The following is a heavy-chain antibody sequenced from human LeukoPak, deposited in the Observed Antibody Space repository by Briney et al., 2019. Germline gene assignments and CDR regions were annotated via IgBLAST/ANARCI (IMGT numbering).Heavy chain of an antibody. J-gene: IGHJ6*02. CDR3: ARESSFAVPAASYYYYYGMDV. Sequence: ASVKVSCKASGYTFTGYYMHWVRQAPGQGLEWMGWINPNSGGTNYAQKFQGWVTMTRDTSISTAYMELSSLRSEDTAVYYCARESSFAVPAASYYYYYGMDVWGQGTTVTVSS. V-gene: IGHV1-2*04. CDR2: INPNSGGT. D-gene: IGHD2-2*01. CDR1: GYTFTGYY.